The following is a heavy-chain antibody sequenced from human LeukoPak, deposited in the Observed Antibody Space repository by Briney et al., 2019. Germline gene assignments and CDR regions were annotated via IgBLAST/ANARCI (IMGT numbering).Heavy chain of an antibody. CDR2: INTDGSST. D-gene: IGHD3-22*01. CDR3: ARVAVHSSGYYPEYYFDY. J-gene: IGHJ4*02. V-gene: IGHV3-74*01. Sequence: GESLRLSCAASGFTFSSYWMHWVRQAPGKGLVWVSRINTDGSSTSYADSVKGRFTISRDNAKNTLYLQMNSLRAEDTAVYYCARVAVHSSGYYPEYYFDYWGQGTLVTVSS. CDR1: GFTFSSYW.